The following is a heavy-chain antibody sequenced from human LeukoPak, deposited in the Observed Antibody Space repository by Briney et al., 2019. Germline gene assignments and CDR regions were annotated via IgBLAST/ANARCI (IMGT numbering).Heavy chain of an antibody. CDR1: GFTFSSYA. V-gene: IGHV3-23*03. CDR2: IYSGGST. J-gene: IGHJ5*02. Sequence: GGSLRLSCAASGFTFSSYAMSWVRQAPGKGLEWVSVIYSGGSTYYADSVKGRFTISRDNSKNTLYLQMNSLRAEDTAVYYCAKNYLDYYDSSGFDPWGQGTLVTVSS. D-gene: IGHD3-22*01. CDR3: AKNYLDYYDSSGFDP.